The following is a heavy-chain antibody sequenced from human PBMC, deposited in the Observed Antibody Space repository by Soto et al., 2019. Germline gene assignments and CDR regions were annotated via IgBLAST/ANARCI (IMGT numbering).Heavy chain of an antibody. D-gene: IGHD3-3*01. J-gene: IGHJ5*02. CDR1: GGSISSGGYY. V-gene: IGHV4-31*03. Sequence: QVQLQESGPGLVKPSQTLSLTCTVSGGSISSGGYYWSWIRQHPGKGLEWNGYIYYSGSTYYNPSLKSRVTISVDTSKNQFSLKLSSVTAADTAVYYCARELDYDFWSGYKKSVENWFDPWGQGTLVTVSS. CDR3: ARELDYDFWSGYKKSVENWFDP. CDR2: IYYSGST.